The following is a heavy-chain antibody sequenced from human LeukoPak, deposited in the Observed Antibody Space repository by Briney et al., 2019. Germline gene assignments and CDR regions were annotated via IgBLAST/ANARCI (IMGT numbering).Heavy chain of an antibody. D-gene: IGHD3-16*01. CDR2: IHSDGTT. Sequence: SETLSLTCSVSGGSLTNYYWGWIRQPPGKGLEFIGYIHSDGTTNYDSSLQSRVAISLDTSKIQFSLRLYSVTAADTALYFCARLNFRGGEALHFDSWGQGTLVTVTS. J-gene: IGHJ4*02. V-gene: IGHV4-4*09. CDR1: GGSLTNYY. CDR3: ARLNFRGGEALHFDS.